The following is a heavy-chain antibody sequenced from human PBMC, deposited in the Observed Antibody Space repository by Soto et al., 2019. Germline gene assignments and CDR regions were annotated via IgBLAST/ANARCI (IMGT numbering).Heavy chain of an antibody. V-gene: IGHV4-34*01. J-gene: IGHJ6*02. Sequence: SETLSLTCAVYGGSFSGHYWSWIRQPPGKGLEWIGEINHSGGTNYNPSLKSRVTISVDTSKNQFSLKLSSVTAADTAVYYCARGQFRYSSFYYYYDMDVWGQGTTVTVSS. CDR1: GGSFSGHY. CDR3: ARGQFRYSSFYYYYDMDV. D-gene: IGHD6-13*01. CDR2: INHSGGT.